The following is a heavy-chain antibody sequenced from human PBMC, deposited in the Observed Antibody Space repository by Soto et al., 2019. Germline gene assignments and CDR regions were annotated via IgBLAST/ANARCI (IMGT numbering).Heavy chain of an antibody. J-gene: IGHJ4*02. V-gene: IGHV1-18*04. CDR3: ASVDDYVWGSFRP. D-gene: IGHD3-16*02. CDR2: ISPYNGKT. Sequence: QVQLVQSGAEVKEPGASVRVSCKASGYTFTTHGISWVRQAPGQGLEWMGWISPYNGKTTYAQKVKGRVTMTTDTSTSTAYMELRGLRSDDTAVYYCASVDDYVWGSFRPWGQGTQVTVSS. CDR1: GYTFTTHG.